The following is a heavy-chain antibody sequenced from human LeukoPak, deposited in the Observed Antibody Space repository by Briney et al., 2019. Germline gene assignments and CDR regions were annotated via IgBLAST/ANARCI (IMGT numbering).Heavy chain of an antibody. CDR3: ARGSVNYCSSTSCSGAFDI. D-gene: IGHD2-2*01. CDR1: GGSFSGYY. CDR2: INHSGST. V-gene: IGHV4-34*01. J-gene: IGHJ3*02. Sequence: SETLSLTCAVYGGSFSGYYWSWIRQPPGKWLEWIGEINHSGSTNYNPSLKSRVTISVDTSKNQFSRKLSSVTAADTAVYYCARGSVNYCSSTSCSGAFDIWGQGTMVTVSS.